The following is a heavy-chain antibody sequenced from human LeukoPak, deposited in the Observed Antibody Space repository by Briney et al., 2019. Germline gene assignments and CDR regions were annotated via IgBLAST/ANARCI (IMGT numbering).Heavy chain of an antibody. CDR3: ARDRYSGSYNAFDI. V-gene: IGHV4-38-2*02. CDR2: IYHSGST. J-gene: IGHJ3*02. CDR1: GYSISSGYY. Sequence: SETLSLTCTVSGYSISSGYYWGWIRQPPGKGLEWIGSIYHSGSTYYNPSLKSRVTISVDTSKNQFSLKLSSVTAADTAVYYCARDRYSGSYNAFDIWGQGTMVTVSS. D-gene: IGHD1-26*01.